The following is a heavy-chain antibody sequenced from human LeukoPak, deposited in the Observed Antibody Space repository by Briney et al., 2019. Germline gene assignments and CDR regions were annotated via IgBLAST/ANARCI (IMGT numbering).Heavy chain of an antibody. CDR2: IIPMYGTA. V-gene: IGHV1-69*05. Sequence: SVTVSCKASGGTFSSYAISWVRQAPGQGYAWMGLIIPMYGTANYAQTSQGRVQITTDESKTTAYMALKSLRSEGTAVCYCARDQSSGWDGDAFDIWGQGTMVTVSS. D-gene: IGHD6-19*01. J-gene: IGHJ3*02. CDR1: GGTFSSYA. CDR3: ARDQSSGWDGDAFDI.